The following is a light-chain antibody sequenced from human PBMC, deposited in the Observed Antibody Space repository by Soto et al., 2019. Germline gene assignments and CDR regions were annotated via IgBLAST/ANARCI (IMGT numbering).Light chain of an antibody. V-gene: IGLV2-23*01. CDR3: CSYAGSSTFVV. CDR1: SSDVWSYNL. Sequence: QSVLTQPDSVSGSPGQSITISCTGTSSDVWSYNLVSWYQQHPGKAPKLMIYEGSKRPSGVSNRFSGSKSGNTASLTISGLQAEDEADYYCCSYAGSSTFVVFGAGTKLTVL. CDR2: EGS. J-gene: IGLJ2*01.